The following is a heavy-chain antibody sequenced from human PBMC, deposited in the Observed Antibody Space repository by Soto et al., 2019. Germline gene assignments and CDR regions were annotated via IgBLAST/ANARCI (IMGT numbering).Heavy chain of an antibody. CDR1: GYAFTTYV. CDR2: ISAHNGNT. V-gene: IGHV1-18*01. J-gene: IGHJ4*02. D-gene: IGHD1-1*01. CDR3: ARGRYGDY. Sequence: QVHLVQSGAEVKKPGASVKVSCKCSGYAFTTYVITWVRQAPGQGLEWMGWISAHNGNTNYAQQLQGRVTVTRDTSTSTASMELRSLRSDDTAVYYCARGRYGDYWGQGALVTVSS.